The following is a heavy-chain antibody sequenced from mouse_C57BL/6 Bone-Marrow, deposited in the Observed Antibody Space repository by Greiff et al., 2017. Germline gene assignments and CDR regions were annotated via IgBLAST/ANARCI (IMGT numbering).Heavy chain of an antibody. J-gene: IGHJ4*01. V-gene: IGHV1-76*01. CDR3: AIITSVGVPIGY. CDR2: IYPGSGNT. CDR1: GYTFTDYC. Sequence: QVQLQQSGAELVRPGASVKLSCKASGYTFTDYCINWVKQRPGQGLEWIARIYPGSGNTYYNEKFKGKATLTAEKSSSTAYMQLSGLTSEDSAVYFCAIITSVGVPIGYWGQGTSVTVSS. D-gene: IGHD1-1*01.